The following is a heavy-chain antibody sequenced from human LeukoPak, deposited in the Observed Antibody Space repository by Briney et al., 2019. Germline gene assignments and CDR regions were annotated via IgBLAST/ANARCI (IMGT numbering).Heavy chain of an antibody. Sequence: PGGSQRLSCAASGFTFSDHYMDWVRQAPGKGLEWVGRTRNKANSYTTEYAASVKGRFTISRDDSKNSLYLQMNSLKTEDTAVYYCARAPDAFDIWGQGTMVTVSS. V-gene: IGHV3-72*01. CDR3: ARAPDAFDI. CDR2: TRNKANSYTT. J-gene: IGHJ3*02. CDR1: GFTFSDHY.